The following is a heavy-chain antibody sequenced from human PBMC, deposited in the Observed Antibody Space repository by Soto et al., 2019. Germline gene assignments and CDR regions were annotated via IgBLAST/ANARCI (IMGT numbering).Heavy chain of an antibody. Sequence: PSETLSLTCAVYGGSFSGYYWSWIRQPPGKGLEWIGEINHSGSTNYNPSLKSRVTISVDTSKNQFSLKLSSVTAADTAVYYCAVSGYNGYTYRWFDPWGQGTLVTVSS. CDR1: GGSFSGYY. J-gene: IGHJ5*02. CDR2: INHSGST. V-gene: IGHV4-34*01. D-gene: IGHD5-12*01. CDR3: AVSGYNGYTYRWFDP.